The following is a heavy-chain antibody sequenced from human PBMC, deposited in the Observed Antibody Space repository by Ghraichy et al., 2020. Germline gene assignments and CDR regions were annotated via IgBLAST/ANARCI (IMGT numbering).Heavy chain of an antibody. CDR2: INHSGRT. Sequence: ESLNISCAVYGGSFSGYWSWIRQTPGKGLEWIGEINHSGRTNYNPSLKRRVTISVDTSKSQFSLNLRSLTAADTSVYYCARVLTTGYYGFDYWGQGTLVTVSS. V-gene: IGHV4-34*01. CDR3: ARVLTTGYYGFDY. J-gene: IGHJ4*02. D-gene: IGHD3-9*01. CDR1: GGSFSGY.